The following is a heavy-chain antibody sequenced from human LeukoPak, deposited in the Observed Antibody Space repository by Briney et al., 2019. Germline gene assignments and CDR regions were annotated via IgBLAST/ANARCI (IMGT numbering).Heavy chain of an antibody. Sequence: GGSLRLSCAASGFFFSDSAMAWVRQAPGKGLEWVSTTTGRGDNTHYADSVKGRFTFSRDNSKNTLYLQMNSLGVDDTAVYYCTRDLTEYVRASADWGQGTLVTVSS. D-gene: IGHD3-16*01. J-gene: IGHJ4*02. CDR2: TTGRGDNT. CDR3: TRDLTEYVRASAD. V-gene: IGHV3-23*01. CDR1: GFFFSDSA.